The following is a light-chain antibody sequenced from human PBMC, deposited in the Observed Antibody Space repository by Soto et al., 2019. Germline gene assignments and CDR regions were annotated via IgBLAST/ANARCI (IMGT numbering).Light chain of an antibody. V-gene: IGKV1-5*02. CDR2: DAS. CDR1: QSISSW. CDR3: QQYNSYSYT. J-gene: IGKJ2*01. Sequence: DIQMTQSPSTLSASVGDRVTIICRASQSISSWLAWYQQKPGKAPKLLIYDASSLESGVPSRFSGSGSGTEFNRTISSLQPDDFATYYCQQYNSYSYTFGQGTKLEIK.